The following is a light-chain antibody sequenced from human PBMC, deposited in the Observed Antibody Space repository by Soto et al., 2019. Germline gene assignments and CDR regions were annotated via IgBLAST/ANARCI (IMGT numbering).Light chain of an antibody. V-gene: IGLV2-14*01. Sequence: QSVLTQPASVSGSPGQSITISCTGTSSDVGGYNYVSGYQQHPGKAPKLMIYEVTNRPSGVSNRFSGSKSGNTASLTISGLQAEDEADYYCSSYTSSITPVFGGGTKLTVL. CDR1: SSDVGGYNY. CDR2: EVT. J-gene: IGLJ3*02. CDR3: SSYTSSITPV.